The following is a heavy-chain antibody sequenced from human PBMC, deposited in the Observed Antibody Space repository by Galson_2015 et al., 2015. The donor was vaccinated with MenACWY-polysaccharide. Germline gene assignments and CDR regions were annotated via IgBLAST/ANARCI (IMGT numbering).Heavy chain of an antibody. D-gene: IGHD2-21*02. Sequence: SVKVSCKASGYTFTGYYMHWVRQAPGQGLEWMGWINPNSGGTNYAQKFQGRVTMTRDTSISTAYMELSRLRSDDTAVYYCARSPRQYSYWASAFDIWGQGTVVTVSS. CDR2: INPNSGGT. CDR1: GYTFTGYY. J-gene: IGHJ3*02. V-gene: IGHV1-2*02. CDR3: ARSPRQYSYWASAFDI.